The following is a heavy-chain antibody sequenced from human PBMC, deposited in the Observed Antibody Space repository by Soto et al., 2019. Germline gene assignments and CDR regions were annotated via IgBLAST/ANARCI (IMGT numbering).Heavy chain of an antibody. CDR2: LSWNGVTI. J-gene: IGHJ6*02. V-gene: IGHV3-9*01. D-gene: IGHD3-22*01. CDR3: AASRAFDSSDYSGFHYGMDV. Sequence: EVQLVESGGDLVQPGRSLRLSCAASGFTFDDYAMHWVRQVPGKGLQWVSGLSWNGVTIGYAASVKGRFNITRDNAKKHLYLQMYGLRPDDTALYCCAASRAFDSSDYSGFHYGMDVCGLGTTVAVSS. CDR1: GFTFDDYA.